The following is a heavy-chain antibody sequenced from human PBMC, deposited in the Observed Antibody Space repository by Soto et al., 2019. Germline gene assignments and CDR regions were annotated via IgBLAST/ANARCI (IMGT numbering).Heavy chain of an antibody. Sequence: SETLSLTCTVSGGSISSYYWSWIRQPPGKGLEWIGYIYYSGSTNYNPSLKSRVTISVDTSKNQFSLKLSSVTAADTAVYYCARDRGGGIVVVPAATTRGRHYYYMDVWGKGTTVTVSS. CDR3: ARDRGGGIVVVPAATTRGRHYYYMDV. D-gene: IGHD2-2*01. J-gene: IGHJ6*03. V-gene: IGHV4-59*01. CDR2: IYYSGST. CDR1: GGSISSYY.